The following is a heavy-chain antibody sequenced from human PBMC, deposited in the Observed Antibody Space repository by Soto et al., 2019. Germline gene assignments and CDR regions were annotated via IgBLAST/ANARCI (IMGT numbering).Heavy chain of an antibody. CDR1: GYTFTSYG. CDR2: ISAYNDNT. CDR3: ARGVAGPLHWFDP. Sequence: ASVKVSCKASGYTFTSYGISWVRQAPGQGLEWLGWISAYNDNTNYSQKLQGRVTITRDTSTSTAYMELSNLRSDDTAVYYCARGVAGPLHWFDPWGQGTLVTVSS. D-gene: IGHD6-19*01. J-gene: IGHJ5*02. V-gene: IGHV1-18*01.